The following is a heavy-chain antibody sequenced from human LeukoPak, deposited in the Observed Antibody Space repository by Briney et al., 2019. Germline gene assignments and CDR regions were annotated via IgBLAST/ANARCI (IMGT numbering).Heavy chain of an antibody. CDR3: ARDPIAYCGADCYSD. D-gene: IGHD2-21*02. J-gene: IGHJ4*02. CDR1: DGSISGHY. Sequence: SETLSLTCTVSDGSISGHYWSWIRQTPGKGLEWIGYIYYSGTTNYNPSLKSRVTISVDTSKNQFSLKLSSVTAADTAVYYCARDPIAYCGADCYSDWGQGTLVTVSS. CDR2: IYYSGTT. V-gene: IGHV4-59*11.